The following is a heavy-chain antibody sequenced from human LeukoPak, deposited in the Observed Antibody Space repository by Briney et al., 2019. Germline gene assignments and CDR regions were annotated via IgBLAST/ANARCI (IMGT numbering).Heavy chain of an antibody. Sequence: GGSLRLSCAASGFTFSSYSMNWVRQAPGKGLEWVSSISSSSSYIYYAGSVKGRFTISRDNAKNSLYLQMNSLRAEDTAVYYCARVGDSSGYYNYWGQGTLVTVSS. D-gene: IGHD3-22*01. V-gene: IGHV3-21*01. CDR1: GFTFSSYS. CDR3: ARVGDSSGYYNY. J-gene: IGHJ4*02. CDR2: ISSSSSYI.